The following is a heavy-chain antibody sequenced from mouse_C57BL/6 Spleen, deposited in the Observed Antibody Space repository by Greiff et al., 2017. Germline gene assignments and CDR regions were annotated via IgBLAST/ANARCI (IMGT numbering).Heavy chain of an antibody. CDR2: ISSGSSSI. CDR3: ARWRSPYFDY. Sequence: EVKLMESGGGLVKPGGSLKLSCAASGFTFSDYGMHWVRQAPEKGLEWVAYISSGSSSIYYADTVKGRFTISRDNAKNTLFLQMTSLRSEDTAMYYCARWRSPYFDYWGQGTTLTVSS. J-gene: IGHJ2*01. CDR1: GFTFSDYG. V-gene: IGHV5-17*01.